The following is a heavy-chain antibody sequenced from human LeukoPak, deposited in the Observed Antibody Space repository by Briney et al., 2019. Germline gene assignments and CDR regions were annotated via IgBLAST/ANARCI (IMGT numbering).Heavy chain of an antibody. CDR3: ARVGTGDALRRDYYYYYMDV. CDR1: GYTFTGYY. V-gene: IGHV1-2*02. J-gene: IGHJ6*03. CDR2: INPNSGGT. D-gene: IGHD7-27*01. Sequence: ASVKVSCKASGYTFTGYYMHWVRQAPGQGLEWMGWINPNSGGTNYAQKFQGRVTMTRDTSTSTVYMELSSLRSEDTAVYYCARVGTGDALRRDYYYYYMDVWGKGTTVTVSS.